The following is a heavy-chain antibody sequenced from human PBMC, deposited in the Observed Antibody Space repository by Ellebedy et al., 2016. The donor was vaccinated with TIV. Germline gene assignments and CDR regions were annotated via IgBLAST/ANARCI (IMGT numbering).Heavy chain of an antibody. Sequence: SETLSLXXTVSGGSISSYYWSWIRQPPGKGLEWIGYIYYSGSTNYNPSLKSRVTISVDTSKNQFSLKLSSVTAADTAVYYCARDREELLHAFDIWGQGTMVTVSS. CDR1: GGSISSYY. J-gene: IGHJ3*02. D-gene: IGHD1-26*01. CDR2: IYYSGST. CDR3: ARDREELLHAFDI. V-gene: IGHV4-59*01.